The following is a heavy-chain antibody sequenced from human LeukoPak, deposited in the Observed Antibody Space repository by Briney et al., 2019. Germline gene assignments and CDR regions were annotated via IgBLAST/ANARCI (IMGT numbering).Heavy chain of an antibody. Sequence: PGGSLRLSCAASGFTVSSNYMSWVRQAPGKGLEWVSVIYSGGRTYYADSVKGRFTISRDNSKNTLYLQMNSLRAEDTAVYYCASTYCSSTSCIDYWGQGTLVTVSS. V-gene: IGHV3-53*01. CDR2: IYSGGRT. CDR3: ASTYCSSTSCIDY. CDR1: GFTVSSNY. D-gene: IGHD2-2*01. J-gene: IGHJ4*02.